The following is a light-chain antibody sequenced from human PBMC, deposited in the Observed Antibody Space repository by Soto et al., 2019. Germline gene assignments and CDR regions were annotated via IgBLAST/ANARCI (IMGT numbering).Light chain of an antibody. V-gene: IGLV1-40*01. CDR3: QSYDSSRSGYV. CDR1: SSNIGAGYE. J-gene: IGLJ1*01. CDR2: ENN. Sequence: QPVLTQPPSVSEAPGQRVTISCTGSSSNIGAGYEAHWYQQVPGTAPKLLIYENNNRPSGVPDRFSGSKSGNAASLAITGLQAEDEAEYYCQSYDSSRSGYVFGTGTKLTVL.